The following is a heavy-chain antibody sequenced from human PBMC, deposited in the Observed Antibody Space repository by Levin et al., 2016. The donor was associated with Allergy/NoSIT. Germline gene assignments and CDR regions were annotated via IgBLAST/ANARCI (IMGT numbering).Heavy chain of an antibody. CDR2: ISSNGGST. Sequence: GESLKISCAASGFTFSSYAMHWVRQAPGKGLEYVSAISSNGGSTYYANSVKGRFTISRDNSKNTLYLQMGSLRAEDMAVYYCARDRGGWYGYYFDYWGQGTLVTVSS. J-gene: IGHJ4*02. D-gene: IGHD6-19*01. V-gene: IGHV3-64*01. CDR3: ARDRGGWYGYYFDY. CDR1: GFTFSSYA.